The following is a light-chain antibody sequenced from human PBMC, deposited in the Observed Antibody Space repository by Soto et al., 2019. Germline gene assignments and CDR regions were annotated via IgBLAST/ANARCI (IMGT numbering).Light chain of an antibody. Sequence: QSALTQPRSVSGSPGQSVTISCTGTSSDVGGYNYVSWYQQHPGKAPKLMIYDVSKRPSGVPDRFSGPKSGNTASLTISGLQAEDEAGYCSRPTAGNYTLYVFGTGTKVTVL. CDR1: SSDVGGYNY. J-gene: IGLJ1*01. CDR2: DVS. CDR3: RPTAGNYTLYV. V-gene: IGLV2-11*01.